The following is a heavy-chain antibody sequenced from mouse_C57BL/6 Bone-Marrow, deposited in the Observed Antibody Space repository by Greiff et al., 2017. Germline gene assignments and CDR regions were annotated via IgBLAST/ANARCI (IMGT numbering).Heavy chain of an antibody. J-gene: IGHJ3*01. CDR2: IHPTSGST. D-gene: IGHD1-1*01. CDR1: GYTFTSYW. Sequence: QVQLQQPGAELVKPGASVKLSCKASGYTFTSYWMHWVKQRPGQGLEWIGMIHPTSGSTNYNEKFKSKATLTVDKSSSTAYMQLSSLTSEDSAVYYCASLYGSSPGFAYWGQGTLVTVSA. CDR3: ASLYGSSPGFAY. V-gene: IGHV1-64*01.